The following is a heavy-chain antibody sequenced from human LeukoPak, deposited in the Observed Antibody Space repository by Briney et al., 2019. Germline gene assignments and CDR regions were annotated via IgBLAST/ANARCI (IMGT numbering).Heavy chain of an antibody. Sequence: GESLRLSCAASGFTFSSYEMNWVRQAPGKGLEWVSYISSSGSTIYYADSVKGRFTISRDNAKNSLYLQMNSLRAEDMAVYYCARLAYGSGPYGMDVWGKGTTVTVSS. CDR2: ISSSGSTI. CDR3: ARLAYGSGPYGMDV. D-gene: IGHD3-10*01. V-gene: IGHV3-48*03. CDR1: GFTFSSYE. J-gene: IGHJ6*04.